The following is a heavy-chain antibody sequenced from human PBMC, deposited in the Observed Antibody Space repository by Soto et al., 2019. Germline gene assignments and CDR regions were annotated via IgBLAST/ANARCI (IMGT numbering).Heavy chain of an antibody. Sequence: SETLSLTCTVSGGSISSYYWSWIRQPPGKGLEWIGYIYYSGSTNYNPSPKSRVTISVDTSKNQFSLKLSSVTAADTAVYYCASSWRGYSYGRYYFDYWGQGTLVTVSS. D-gene: IGHD5-18*01. CDR2: IYYSGST. J-gene: IGHJ4*02. V-gene: IGHV4-59*01. CDR1: GGSISSYY. CDR3: ASSWRGYSYGRYYFDY.